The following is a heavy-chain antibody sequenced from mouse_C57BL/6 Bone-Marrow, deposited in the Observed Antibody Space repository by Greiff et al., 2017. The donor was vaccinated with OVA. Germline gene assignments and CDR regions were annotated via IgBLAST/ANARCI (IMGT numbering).Heavy chain of an antibody. CDR2: INPGSGGT. CDR3: ARSGAYYYGSSYVAAMDY. D-gene: IGHD1-1*01. V-gene: IGHV1-54*01. CDR1: GYAFTNYL. J-gene: IGHJ4*01. Sequence: VQLQQSGAELVRPGTSVKVSCKASGYAFTNYLIEWVKQRPGQGLEWIGVINPGSGGTNYNEKFKGKATLTADKSSSTAYMQLSSLTSEDAAVYFCARSGAYYYGSSYVAAMDYWGQGTSVTVSS.